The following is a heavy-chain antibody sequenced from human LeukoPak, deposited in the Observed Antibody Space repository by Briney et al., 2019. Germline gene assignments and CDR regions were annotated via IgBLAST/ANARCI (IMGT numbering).Heavy chain of an antibody. CDR2: INHSGST. Sequence: SETLSLTCAVYGGSFSGYYWSWIRQPPGKGLEWIGEINHSGSTNYNPSLKSRITISVDTSKNQFSLKLRSVTAADTAVYYCARGRRSGSSKQLTDYWGQGTLVTVSS. CDR3: ARGRRSGSSKQLTDY. CDR1: GGSFSGYY. V-gene: IGHV4-34*01. J-gene: IGHJ4*02. D-gene: IGHD1-26*01.